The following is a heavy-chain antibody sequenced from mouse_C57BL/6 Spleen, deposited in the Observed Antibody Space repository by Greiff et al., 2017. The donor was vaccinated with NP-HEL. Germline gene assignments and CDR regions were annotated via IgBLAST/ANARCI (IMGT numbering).Heavy chain of an antibody. CDR1: GYTFTSYG. CDR3: ARSQAMVTTRYYAMDY. D-gene: IGHD2-2*01. V-gene: IGHV1-81*01. J-gene: IGHJ4*01. CDR2: IYPRSGNT. Sequence: QVQLTQSGAELARPGASVKLSCEASGYTFTSYGISWVTQRPGPGLEWVVEIYPRSGNTYYNEKFKGKSTLTADKSSSTAYMELRSLTSEDSAVYFCARSQAMVTTRYYAMDYWGQGTSVTVSS.